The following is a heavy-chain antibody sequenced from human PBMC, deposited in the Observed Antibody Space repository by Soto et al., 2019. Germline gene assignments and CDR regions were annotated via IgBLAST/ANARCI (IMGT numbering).Heavy chain of an antibody. CDR1: DDSINSDKYY. J-gene: IGHJ4*02. Sequence: QLQLQESGPGLVKPSETLSLTCSVSDDSINSDKYYWGWIRQPPGKGLEWIGSIYYRGNAYYNPSLQTRVTISLDKLKSQFSLKLNSVPAADSAVYFCARLEGLATISYYFDFWGPGALVTVSS. D-gene: IGHD5-12*01. V-gene: IGHV4-39*01. CDR3: ARLEGLATISYYFDF. CDR2: IYYRGNA.